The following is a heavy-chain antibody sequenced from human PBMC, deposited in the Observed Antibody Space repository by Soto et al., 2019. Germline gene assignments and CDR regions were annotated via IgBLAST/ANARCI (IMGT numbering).Heavy chain of an antibody. CDR1: GGTFSSYT. Sequence: QVQLVQSGAEVKKPGSSVKVSCKASGGTFSSYTISWVRQAPGQGLEWRGRIIPILGIANYAQKFQGRVTSPADKSTGTAYMELSSLRSEDAAVYYCASQKYGDSADWEDYWGQGTLVTVSS. CDR3: ASQKYGDSADWEDY. V-gene: IGHV1-69*02. D-gene: IGHD4-17*01. J-gene: IGHJ4*02. CDR2: IIPILGIA.